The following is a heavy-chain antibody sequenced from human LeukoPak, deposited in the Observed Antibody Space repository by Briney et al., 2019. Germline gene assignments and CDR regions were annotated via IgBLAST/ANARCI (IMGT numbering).Heavy chain of an antibody. J-gene: IGHJ4*02. Sequence: SETLSLTCAVYGGSFSGYYWSWIRQPPGKGLEWIGEINHSGSTNYNPSLKSRVTISVDTSKNQFSLKLSPVTAADTAVYYCARVTGYDYVWGSYRYPKEFDYWGQGTLVTVSS. V-gene: IGHV4-34*01. D-gene: IGHD3-16*02. CDR3: ARVTGYDYVWGSYRYPKEFDY. CDR1: GGSFSGYY. CDR2: INHSGST.